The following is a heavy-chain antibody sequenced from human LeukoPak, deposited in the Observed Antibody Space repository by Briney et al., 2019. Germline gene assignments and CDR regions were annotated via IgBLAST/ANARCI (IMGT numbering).Heavy chain of an antibody. CDR1: GGSISSSSYY. CDR3: ARDRGINWWGGSDY. Sequence: SSETLSLTCTVSGGSISSSSYYWGWIRQPPGKGLEWIGSIYYSGSTYYNPSLKSRVTISVDTSKNQFSLKLSSVTAADTAVYYCARDRGINWWGGSDYWGQGTLVTVSS. D-gene: IGHD2-8*02. CDR2: IYYSGST. J-gene: IGHJ4*02. V-gene: IGHV4-39*02.